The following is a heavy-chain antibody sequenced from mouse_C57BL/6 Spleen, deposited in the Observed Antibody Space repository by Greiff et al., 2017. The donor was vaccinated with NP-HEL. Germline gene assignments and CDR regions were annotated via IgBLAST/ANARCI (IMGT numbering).Heavy chain of an antibody. CDR1: GYAFSSYW. CDR2: IYPGDGDT. V-gene: IGHV1-80*01. D-gene: IGHD2-13*01. J-gene: IGHJ2*01. CDR3: ARSKADYYFDY. Sequence: VQLQQSGAELVKPGASVKISCKASGYAFSSYWMNWVKQRPGKGLEWIGQIYPGDGDTNYNGKFKGKATLTADKSSSTAYMQLSSLTSEGSAVYFCARSKADYYFDYWGQGTTLTVSS.